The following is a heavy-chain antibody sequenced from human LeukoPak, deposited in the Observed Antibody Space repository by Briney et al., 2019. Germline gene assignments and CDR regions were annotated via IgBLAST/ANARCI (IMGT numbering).Heavy chain of an antibody. Sequence: PGRSLRLSCAASGFTFSSYGMHWVRQAPGKGLEWVAVIWYDGSNKYYADSVKGRFTISRDNSKNTLYLQMNSLRAEDTAVYYCAKDGGKYSYGYSYDYYYYGMDVWGQGTTVTVSS. D-gene: IGHD5-18*01. V-gene: IGHV3-33*06. J-gene: IGHJ6*02. CDR2: IWYDGSNK. CDR1: GFTFSSYG. CDR3: AKDGGKYSYGYSYDYYYYGMDV.